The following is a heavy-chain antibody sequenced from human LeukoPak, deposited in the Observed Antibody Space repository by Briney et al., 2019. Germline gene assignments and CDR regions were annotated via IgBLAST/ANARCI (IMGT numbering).Heavy chain of an antibody. V-gene: IGHV1-69*13. CDR3: ARGEYRQQLVHYYYYMDV. CDR1: GGTFSSYA. D-gene: IGHD6-13*01. CDR2: IIPIFGTA. J-gene: IGHJ6*03. Sequence: GASVKVSCKASGGTFSSYAISWVRQAPGQGLEWMGGIIPIFGTANYAQKFQGRVTITADESTSTAYMELSSLRSEDTAVYYCARGEYRQQLVHYYYYMDVWGKGTTVTVSS.